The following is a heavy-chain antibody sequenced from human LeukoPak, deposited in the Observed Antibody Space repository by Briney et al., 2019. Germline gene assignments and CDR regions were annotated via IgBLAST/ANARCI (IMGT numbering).Heavy chain of an antibody. CDR2: IRNKAKSYTT. D-gene: IGHD5-18*01. CDR3: ITPVIQAQPDGFHF. CDR1: GFIFSDHY. Sequence: GGSLRLSCAASGFIFSDHYMDWVRQAPGKGLEWVGRIRNKAKSYTTEYAASVKGRFTISRDDSKNSLYLQMNSLKTEDTAVYYCITPVIQAQPDGFHFWGQGTMVTVSS. V-gene: IGHV3-72*01. J-gene: IGHJ3*01.